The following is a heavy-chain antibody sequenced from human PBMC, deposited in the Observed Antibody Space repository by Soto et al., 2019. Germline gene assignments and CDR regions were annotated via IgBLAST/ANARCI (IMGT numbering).Heavy chain of an antibody. D-gene: IGHD6-6*01. CDR3: ARDPGSSSSWGSNQNWFDP. CDR2: IYHSGST. J-gene: IGHJ5*02. Sequence: PSETLSLTCAVSGYSMSSGYYWGWIRQPPGKGLERIGSIYHSGSTYYNPSLKSRVTISVDTSKNQFSLKLSSVTAADTAVYYCARDPGSSSSWGSNQNWFDPWGQGTLVTVSS. CDR1: GYSMSSGYY. V-gene: IGHV4-38-2*02.